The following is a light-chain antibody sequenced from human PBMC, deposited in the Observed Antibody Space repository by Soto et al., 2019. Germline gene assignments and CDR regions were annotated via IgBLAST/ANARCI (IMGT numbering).Light chain of an antibody. Sequence: LTQSPSTLSLSPGARATLSCRASLNVNSYLAWYQQKPGQAPRLLIYDASNRATGIPARFSGSGSGTDFTLTISSLELEALEVYCCHQRSNWPPRITFGQGTRVDIK. J-gene: IGKJ5*01. CDR1: LNVNSY. CDR3: HQRSNWPPRIT. V-gene: IGKV3-11*01. CDR2: DAS.